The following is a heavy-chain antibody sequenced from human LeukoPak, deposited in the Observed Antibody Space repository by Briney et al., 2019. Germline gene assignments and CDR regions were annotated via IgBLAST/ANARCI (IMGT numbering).Heavy chain of an antibody. D-gene: IGHD6-19*01. CDR3: ARGIAVAGRDAFDI. CDR1: GGPISSYY. V-gene: IGHV4-4*07. CDR2: IYTSGST. J-gene: IGHJ3*02. Sequence: SETLSLTCTVSGGPISSYYWSWIRQPAGKGLEWIGRIYTSGSTNYNPSLKSRVTMSVDTSKNQFSLKLSSVTAADTAVYYCARGIAVAGRDAFDIWGQGTMVTVSS.